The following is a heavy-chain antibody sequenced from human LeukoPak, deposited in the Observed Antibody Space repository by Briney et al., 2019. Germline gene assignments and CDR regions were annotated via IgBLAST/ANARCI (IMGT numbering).Heavy chain of an antibody. J-gene: IGHJ6*03. CDR2: IIPIFGTA. Sequence: SVKVSCKASGGTFSSYAISWVRQAPGQGLEWMGGIIPIFGTANYAQKFQGRVTITADESTSTAYMELSSLRSEDTAVYYYARGAYSSGPHNNYYYYYYMDVWGKGTTVTVSS. D-gene: IGHD6-19*01. CDR3: ARGAYSSGPHNNYYYYYYMDV. CDR1: GGTFSSYA. V-gene: IGHV1-69*13.